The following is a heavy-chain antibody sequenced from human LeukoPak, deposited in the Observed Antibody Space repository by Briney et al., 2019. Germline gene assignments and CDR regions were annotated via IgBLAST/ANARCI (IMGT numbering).Heavy chain of an antibody. J-gene: IGHJ3*02. D-gene: IGHD5-18*01. CDR1: GFTFSNAW. CDR3: TTDLGGYSYGYDAFDI. CDR2: IKSKTDGGTT. Sequence: PGGSLRLSCAASGFTFSNAWMSWVRQAPGKGLEWVGRIKSKTDGGTTDYAAPVKGRFTISRDDSKNTLYLQMNSLKTEDTAVYYCTTDLGGYSYGYDAFDIWGQGTMVTVSS. V-gene: IGHV3-15*01.